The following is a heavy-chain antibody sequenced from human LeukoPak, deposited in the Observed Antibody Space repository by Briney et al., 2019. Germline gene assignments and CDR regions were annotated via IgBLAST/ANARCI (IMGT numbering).Heavy chain of an antibody. CDR1: GFTFSSYA. J-gene: IGHJ4*02. Sequence: GRSLRLSCAASGFTFSSYAMHRVRQAPGKGLEWVAVISYDGSNKYYADSVKGRFTISRDNSKNTLYLQMNSLRAEDTAVYYCAREKYSDILTGPLDYWGQGTLVTVSS. CDR3: AREKYSDILTGPLDY. V-gene: IGHV3-30*04. D-gene: IGHD3-9*01. CDR2: ISYDGSNK.